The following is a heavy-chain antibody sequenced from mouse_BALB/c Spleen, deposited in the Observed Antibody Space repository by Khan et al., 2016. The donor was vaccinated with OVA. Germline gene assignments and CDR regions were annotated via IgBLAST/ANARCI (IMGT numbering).Heavy chain of an antibody. CDR1: GFNIKDTY. CDR2: IDPANGNT. Sequence: VQLQQSGAELVKPGASVKLSCTASGFNIKDTYMHWVKQRSEQGLEWIGRIDPANGNTKYDPKFQGKATITADTSSNTAYLQLSSLTSEDTAVYYCARRRNYYGSLDYWGQGTTLTVSS. CDR3: ARRRNYYGSLDY. V-gene: IGHV14-3*02. D-gene: IGHD1-1*01. J-gene: IGHJ2*01.